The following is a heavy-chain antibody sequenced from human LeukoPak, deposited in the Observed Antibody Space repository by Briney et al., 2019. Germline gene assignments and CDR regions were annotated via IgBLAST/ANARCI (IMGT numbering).Heavy chain of an antibody. V-gene: IGHV3-7*01. D-gene: IGHD3-10*01. J-gene: IGHJ5*02. CDR3: ARQTYYYGSGSYSNWFDP. CDR1: GFTVSSNY. Sequence: GGSLRLSCAASGFTVSSNYMSWVRQAPGKGLEWVANIKQDGSEKYYVDSVKGRFTISRDNAKNSLYLQMNSLRAEDTAVYYCARQTYYYGSGSYSNWFDPWGQGTLVTVSS. CDR2: IKQDGSEK.